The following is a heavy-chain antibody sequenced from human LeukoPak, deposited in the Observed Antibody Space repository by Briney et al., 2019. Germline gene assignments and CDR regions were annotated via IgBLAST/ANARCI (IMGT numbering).Heavy chain of an antibody. CDR1: GFTFSSYW. CDR3: AKDRLHQLRYFDWLTDY. Sequence: GGSLRLSCAASGFTFSSYWMSWVRQAPGKGLEWVANIKQDGSEKYYVDSVKGRFTISRDNAKNSLYLQMNSLRAEDTAVYYCAKDRLHQLRYFDWLTDYWGQGTLVTVSS. J-gene: IGHJ4*02. CDR2: IKQDGSEK. V-gene: IGHV3-7*03. D-gene: IGHD3-9*01.